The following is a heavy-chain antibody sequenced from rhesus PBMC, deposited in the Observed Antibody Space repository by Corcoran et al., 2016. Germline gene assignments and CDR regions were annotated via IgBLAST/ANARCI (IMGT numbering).Heavy chain of an antibody. CDR1: GGSISSSY. D-gene: IGHD2-39*02. J-gene: IGHJ4*01. V-gene: IGHV4-169*02. Sequence: QLQLQESGPGLVKPSETLSVTCAVSGGSISSSYWSWIRQAPGTGLEWIGYIYGSGSSTNYNPSLKSRVTLSVDTSKNQLSLKLSAVTAADTAVYYCASDRGDASGGFDYWGQGVLVTGSS. CDR2: IYGSGSST. CDR3: ASDRGDASGGFDY.